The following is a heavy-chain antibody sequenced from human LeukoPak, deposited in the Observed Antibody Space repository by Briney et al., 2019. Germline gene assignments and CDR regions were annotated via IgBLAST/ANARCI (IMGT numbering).Heavy chain of an antibody. Sequence: PSETLSLTCGVSSGSLSGYYWRWIRQPPGGGLEWLGEITHSGSPNYKPSLKSRVTISGDTSKKQFSLNLKSVTAADTGVYYCARGVDLWGRGTPISASS. V-gene: IGHV4-34*01. CDR1: SGSLSGYY. CDR2: ITHSGSP. CDR3: ARGVDL. J-gene: IGHJ2*01.